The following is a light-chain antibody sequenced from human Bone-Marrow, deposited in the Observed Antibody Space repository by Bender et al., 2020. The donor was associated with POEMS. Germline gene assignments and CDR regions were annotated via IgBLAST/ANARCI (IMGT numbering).Light chain of an antibody. CDR1: SSDIGRYNL. CDR3: CSYADSSTLV. CDR2: AVT. J-gene: IGLJ1*01. V-gene: IGLV2-23*02. Sequence: QSALTQPASVSGSPGQSITISCTGTSSDIGRYNLVSWYQQLPGKAPKLMIYAVTKRPSGVSNRFSGSKSGNTASLTISGLQAEDEADYYCCSYADSSTLVLGTGTKVTVL.